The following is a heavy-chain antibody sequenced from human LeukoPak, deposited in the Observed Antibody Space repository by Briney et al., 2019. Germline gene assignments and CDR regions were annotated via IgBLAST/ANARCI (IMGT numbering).Heavy chain of an antibody. Sequence: ASVKVSCKASGYTFTAYYIHWVRQAPGQGLEWMGWISPNSGGTDYAQKFQGRVTMTRDTSISTAYVELSSLASDDTAVYYCAIQPWGSGNNWYFDLWGRGTLVTVSS. CDR3: AIQPWGSGNNWYFDL. V-gene: IGHV1-2*02. CDR2: ISPNSGGT. CDR1: GYTFTAYY. D-gene: IGHD7-27*01. J-gene: IGHJ2*01.